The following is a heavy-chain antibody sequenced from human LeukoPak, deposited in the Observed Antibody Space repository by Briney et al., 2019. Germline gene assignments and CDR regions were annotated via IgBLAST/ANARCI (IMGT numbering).Heavy chain of an antibody. D-gene: IGHD4-23*01. J-gene: IGHJ4*02. CDR3: ARAFGNSEDY. CDR2: IDPTDSYT. V-gene: IGHV5-10-1*01. Sequence: GESLKISCKGSGYSFTDYWITWVRQMPGKGLEWMGRIDPTDSYTNYSPSFQGHLTISADKSISTAYLQWSSLKASDTAIYYCARAFGNSEDYWGQGTLVTVSS. CDR1: GYSFTDYW.